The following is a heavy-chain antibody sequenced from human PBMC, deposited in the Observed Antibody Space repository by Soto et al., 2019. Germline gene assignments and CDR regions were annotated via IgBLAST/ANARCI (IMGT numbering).Heavy chain of an antibody. J-gene: IGHJ3*02. CDR3: ATYCSGGSCYPNDAFDI. CDR2: INPSGGST. D-gene: IGHD2-15*01. Sequence: ASVKVSCKASGYTFTSYYMHWVRQAPGQGLEWMGIINPSGGSTSYAQKFQGRVTMTRDTSTSTVYMELSSLRPEDTAVYYCATYCSGGSCYPNDAFDIWGQGTMVTVSS. V-gene: IGHV1-46*01. CDR1: GYTFTSYY.